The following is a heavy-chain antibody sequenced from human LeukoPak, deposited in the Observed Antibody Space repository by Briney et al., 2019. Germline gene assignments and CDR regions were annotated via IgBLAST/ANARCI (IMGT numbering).Heavy chain of an antibody. CDR2: IKQDGSEK. Sequence: GGSLRLSCAASGFTFSSYWMSWVRQAPGKGLEWVANIKQDGSEKYYVDSVKGRFTISRDNAKNSLYLQMNSLRAEDTAVYYCARGSQWELRPDAFDIWGQGTMVTVSP. D-gene: IGHD1-26*01. J-gene: IGHJ3*02. CDR3: ARGSQWELRPDAFDI. V-gene: IGHV3-7*01. CDR1: GFTFSSYW.